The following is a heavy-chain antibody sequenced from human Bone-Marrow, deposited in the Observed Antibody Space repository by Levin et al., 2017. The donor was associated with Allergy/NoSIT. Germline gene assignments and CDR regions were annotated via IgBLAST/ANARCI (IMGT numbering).Heavy chain of an antibody. CDR2: MNPNSGNT. J-gene: IGHJ4*02. D-gene: IGHD1-26*01. CDR1: GYTFTSYD. Sequence: ASVKVSCKASGYTFTSYDINWVRQATGQGLEWMGWMNPNSGNTGYAQKFQGRVTMTRNTSISTAYMVLSSLRSEDTAVYYCARGQRGSYFLSDDYWGQGTLVTVSS. V-gene: IGHV1-8*01. CDR3: ARGQRGSYFLSDDY.